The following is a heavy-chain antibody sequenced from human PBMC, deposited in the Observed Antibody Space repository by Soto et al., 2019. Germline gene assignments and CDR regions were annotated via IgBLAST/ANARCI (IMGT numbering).Heavy chain of an antibody. CDR3: AKDRNYPRDQFHY. V-gene: IGHV3-23*01. CDR1: GFTFSTYA. CDR2: ISANGQGI. J-gene: IGHJ4*02. D-gene: IGHD1-7*01. Sequence: GSLRLSCAASGFTFSTYALSCVRQAPGKGLEWVSAISANGQGIYYADSVRGRFTISRDNSKNTIFLHMDSLRAEDTAVYYCAKDRNYPRDQFHYWGQGTLVTVYS.